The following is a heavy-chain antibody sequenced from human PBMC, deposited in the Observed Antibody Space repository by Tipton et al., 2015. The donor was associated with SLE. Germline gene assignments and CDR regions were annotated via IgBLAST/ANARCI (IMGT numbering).Heavy chain of an antibody. Sequence: LRLSCAVSGGSISSGGYSWSWIRQPPGKGLEWIGYIYHSGSTYYNPSLKSRVTISVDTSKNQFSLKLSSVTAADTAVYYCAYSSSHAWFDPWGQGTLVTVSS. D-gene: IGHD6-13*01. CDR1: GGSISSGGYS. CDR3: AYSSSHAWFDP. CDR2: IYHSGST. V-gene: IGHV4-30-2*02. J-gene: IGHJ5*02.